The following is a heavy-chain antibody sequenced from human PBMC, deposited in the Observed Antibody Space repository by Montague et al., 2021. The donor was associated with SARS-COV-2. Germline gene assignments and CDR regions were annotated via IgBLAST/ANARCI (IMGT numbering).Heavy chain of an antibody. J-gene: IGHJ4*02. Sequence: CAISGDSVWSKTDACNWSRQSPSDGLEWQGRTNYRSKWTSDYATSVEGRISIDPDTSKDQFFLHLRSVTPEDTGVYYCVRDTGSAQAGFDAWGQGTLVTVSS. CDR3: VRDTGSAQAGFDA. V-gene: IGHV6-1*01. CDR1: GDSVWSKTDA. CDR2: TNYRSKWTS. D-gene: IGHD4-17*01.